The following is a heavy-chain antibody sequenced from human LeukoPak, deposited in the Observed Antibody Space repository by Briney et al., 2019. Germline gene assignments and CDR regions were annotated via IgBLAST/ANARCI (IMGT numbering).Heavy chain of an antibody. Sequence: APVKVSCKASGYTFTSYGISWVRQAPGHGLEWMGWISAYNGNTNYAQKFQGRVTITADKSTSTAYMELSSLRSEDTAVYYCARFDGDYAPFDYWGQGTLVTVSS. CDR2: ISAYNGNT. CDR1: GYTFTSYG. V-gene: IGHV1-18*01. J-gene: IGHJ4*02. D-gene: IGHD4-17*01. CDR3: ARFDGDYAPFDY.